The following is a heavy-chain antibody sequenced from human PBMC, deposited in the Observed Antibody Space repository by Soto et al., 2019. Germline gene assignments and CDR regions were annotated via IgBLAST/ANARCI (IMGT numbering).Heavy chain of an antibody. CDR2: IKSKTDGGTT. CDR3: TTEAGAGITIFGVVTVGWFDP. Sequence: GGSLRLSCAASGFTFSNAWMSWVRQAPGKGLEWVGRIKSKTDGGTTDYAAPVKGRFTISRDDSKNTLYLQMNSLKTEDTAVYYCTTEAGAGITIFGVVTVGWFDPWGQGTLVTVSS. V-gene: IGHV3-15*01. J-gene: IGHJ5*02. CDR1: GFTFSNAW. D-gene: IGHD3-3*01.